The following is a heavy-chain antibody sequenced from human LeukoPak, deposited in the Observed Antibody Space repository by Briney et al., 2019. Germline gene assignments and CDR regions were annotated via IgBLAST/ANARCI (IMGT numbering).Heavy chain of an antibody. D-gene: IGHD2-8*01. Sequence: ASVKVSCKASGYTFTGYYMHWVRQAPRQGLEWMGWINPNSGGTNYAQKFQGRVTMTRDTSISTAYMELSRLRSDDTAVYYCARDDGMVYVKFVDYWGQGTLVTVSS. V-gene: IGHV1-2*02. CDR3: ARDDGMVYVKFVDY. J-gene: IGHJ4*02. CDR1: GYTFTGYY. CDR2: INPNSGGT.